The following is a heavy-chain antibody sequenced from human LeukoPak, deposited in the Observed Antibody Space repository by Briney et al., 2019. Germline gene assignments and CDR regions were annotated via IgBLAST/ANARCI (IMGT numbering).Heavy chain of an antibody. J-gene: IGHJ4*02. V-gene: IGHV3-21*01. D-gene: IGHD6-13*01. CDR2: ISSSSSYI. CDR3: ARYPGIAAAGY. Sequence: GGSLRLSCAASGFTFSSYSMNWVRQAPGKGLEWASSISSSSSYIYYADSVKGRFTISRDNAKNSLYLQMNSLRAEDTAVYYCARYPGIAAAGYWGQGTLVTVSS. CDR1: GFTFSSYS.